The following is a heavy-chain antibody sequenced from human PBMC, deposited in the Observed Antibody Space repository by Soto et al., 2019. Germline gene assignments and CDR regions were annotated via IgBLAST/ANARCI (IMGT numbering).Heavy chain of an antibody. V-gene: IGHV1-69*13. Sequence: SVKVSCKASRGAFGSYAISWVRQAPGQGLEWMGGIIAIFGTANYAQKFQGRVTITADESTSTAYMELSSLRSEDTAVYYCARGITGTVSYYYGMDVWGQGTTVTVSS. J-gene: IGHJ6*02. CDR1: RGAFGSYA. CDR2: IIAIFGTA. D-gene: IGHD1-20*01. CDR3: ARGITGTVSYYYGMDV.